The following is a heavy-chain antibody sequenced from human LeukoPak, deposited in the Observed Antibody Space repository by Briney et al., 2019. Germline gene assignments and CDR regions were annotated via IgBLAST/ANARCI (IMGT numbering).Heavy chain of an antibody. CDR2: ITLSSTTI. Sequence: GGSLRLSCAASGFTFNNYNMNWVRQAPGKGLEWVSYITLSSTTIYYADSVKGRFTISRDNAKNSLYLQMNSLRAEDTAVYYCAREPTYTSSWYTTCDYWGRGTLVTVSS. J-gene: IGHJ4*02. CDR1: GFTFNNYN. D-gene: IGHD6-13*01. V-gene: IGHV3-48*01. CDR3: AREPTYTSSWYTTCDY.